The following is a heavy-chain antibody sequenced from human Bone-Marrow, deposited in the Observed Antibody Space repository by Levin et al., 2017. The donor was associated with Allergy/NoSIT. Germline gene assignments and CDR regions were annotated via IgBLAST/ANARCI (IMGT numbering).Heavy chain of an antibody. CDR2: INPSNGNT. J-gene: IGHJ2*01. CDR1: GYTFTNHG. CDR3: ARDTYFDL. V-gene: IGHV1-18*01. Sequence: GESLKISCKASGYTFTNHGIDWVRQAPGQGLEWMGWINPSNGNTRHAQNVQDRVTMTTDTSTSTAYMELRSLRSDDTAVYYCARDTYFDLWGRGTLVTVSS.